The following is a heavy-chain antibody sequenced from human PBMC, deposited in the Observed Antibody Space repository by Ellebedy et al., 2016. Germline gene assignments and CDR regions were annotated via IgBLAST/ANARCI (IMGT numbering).Heavy chain of an antibody. CDR2: INHSGST. D-gene: IGHD1-26*01. CDR1: GGSFSGYY. CDR3: ARGRPEWELLLLKRGDYYYYGMDV. J-gene: IGHJ6*02. Sequence: SETLSLTCAVYGGSFSGYYWSWIRQPPGKGLEWIGEINHSGSTNYNPSLKSRITISVDTSKNQFSLKLSSVTAADTAVYYCARGRPEWELLLLKRGDYYYYGMDVWGQGTTVTVSS. V-gene: IGHV4-34*01.